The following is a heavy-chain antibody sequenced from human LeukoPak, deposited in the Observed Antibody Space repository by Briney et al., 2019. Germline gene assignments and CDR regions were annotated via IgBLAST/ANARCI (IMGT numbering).Heavy chain of an antibody. D-gene: IGHD3-10*01. Sequence: ASVKVSCKASGYTFTGYYMHWVRQAPGQGLEWMGWINPNSGGTNYAQKFQGRVTMTRDTSISTAYMELSRLRSDDTAVYYCARDPLWFGELLPFDYWGQGTLVTVSS. V-gene: IGHV1-2*02. CDR2: INPNSGGT. CDR3: ARDPLWFGELLPFDY. CDR1: GYTFTGYY. J-gene: IGHJ4*02.